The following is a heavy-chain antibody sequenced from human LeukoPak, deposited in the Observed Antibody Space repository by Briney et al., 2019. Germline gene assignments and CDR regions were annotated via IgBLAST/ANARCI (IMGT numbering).Heavy chain of an antibody. Sequence: SETLSHTCTVSGGSISSYYWSWIRQPPGKGLEWIGYIYTSGSTNYNPSLKSRVTISVDTSKNQFSLKLSSVTAADTAVYYCARPLRSGWFDPWGQGTLVTVSS. CDR3: ARPLRSGWFDP. V-gene: IGHV4-4*09. J-gene: IGHJ5*02. D-gene: IGHD3-10*01. CDR1: GGSISSYY. CDR2: IYTSGST.